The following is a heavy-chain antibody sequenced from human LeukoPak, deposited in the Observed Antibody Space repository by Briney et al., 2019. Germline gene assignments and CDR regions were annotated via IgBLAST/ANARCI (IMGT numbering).Heavy chain of an antibody. CDR3: ARDSGDYYYMDV. J-gene: IGHJ6*03. Sequence: ASVKVSCKASGYTFTSYGFSWVRQAPGQGLEWMGWISAYNGNTNYAQKLQGRVTMTTDTSTSTAYMELRSLTSDDTAVYYCARDSGDYYYMDVWGKGTTVTVFS. V-gene: IGHV1-18*01. CDR2: ISAYNGNT. CDR1: GYTFTSYG.